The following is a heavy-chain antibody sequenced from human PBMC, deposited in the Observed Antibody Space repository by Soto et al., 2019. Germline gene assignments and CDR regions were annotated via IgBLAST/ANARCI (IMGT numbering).Heavy chain of an antibody. CDR3: AREEAWAFDI. Sequence: GGSLRLSCAASGFTCISYAMSWVRQAPGKGLEWVSYISSSSSTIYYADSVKGRFTISRDNAKNSLYLQMNSLRDEDTAVYYCAREEAWAFDIWGQGTMVTVSS. CDR2: ISSSSSTI. V-gene: IGHV3-48*02. CDR1: GFTCISYA. J-gene: IGHJ3*02.